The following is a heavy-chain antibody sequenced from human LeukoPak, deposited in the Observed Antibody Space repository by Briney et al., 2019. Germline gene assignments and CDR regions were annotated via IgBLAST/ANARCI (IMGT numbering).Heavy chain of an antibody. CDR3: AREPRDCTGGTCQSAGGYYFYY. CDR1: GCTFSNYA. J-gene: IGHJ4*02. V-gene: IGHV3-23*01. Sequence: GGSLRLSCAASGCTFSNYAMSWVRQAPGKGLEWVSGISASGGSYYADSVKGRFTVSRDISKNTLYLQMNSLRAEDTAVYFCAREPRDCTGGTCQSAGGYYFYYWSQGTLVTVSS. CDR2: ISASGGS. D-gene: IGHD2-15*01.